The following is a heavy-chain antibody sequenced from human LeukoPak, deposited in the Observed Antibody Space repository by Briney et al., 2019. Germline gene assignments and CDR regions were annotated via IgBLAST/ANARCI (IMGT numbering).Heavy chain of an antibody. J-gene: IGHJ4*02. V-gene: IGHV4-34*01. CDR1: GGSISSYY. CDR3: ARGAFGVPNY. D-gene: IGHD3-3*01. Sequence: SETLSLTCTVSGGSISSYYWTWIRQPPGKGLEWIGEIYHSGSTNYNPSLKSRVTISVDTSKNQFSLKMNSVTAADTAVYYCARGAFGVPNYWGQGTLVTVSS. CDR2: IYHSGST.